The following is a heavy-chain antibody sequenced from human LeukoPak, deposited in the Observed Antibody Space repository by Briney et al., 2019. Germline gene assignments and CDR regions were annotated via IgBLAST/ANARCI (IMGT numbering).Heavy chain of an antibody. CDR1: GGSISSSGYF. CDR2: ISYSGTT. V-gene: IGHV4-39*01. Sequence: PSETLSLTCTVSGGSISSSGYFWGWIRQPPGKGLEYIGSISYSGTTYYSPSLKSRVTISVDTSKNQFSPKLSSVTAADTAIYYCARGSPYHNWGQGTLVTVSS. J-gene: IGHJ4*02. D-gene: IGHD3-10*01. CDR3: ARGSPYHN.